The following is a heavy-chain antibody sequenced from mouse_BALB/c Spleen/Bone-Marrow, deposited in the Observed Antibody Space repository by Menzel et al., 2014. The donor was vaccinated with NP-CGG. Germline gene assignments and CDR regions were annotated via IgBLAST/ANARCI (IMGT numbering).Heavy chain of an antibody. D-gene: IGHD1-3*01. Sequence: VQLQQSGAELVKPGASVKLSCKASGYNFISYWIHWVKQRPGQGLEWIGEINPGNGRTNYNEKLKNKATLTIDKSSSTAYMQLSRLTSEDSAVYYCARWGKGYFDVWGAGTTVTVSS. CDR2: INPGNGRT. CDR3: ARWGKGYFDV. V-gene: IGHV1S81*02. CDR1: GYNFISYW. J-gene: IGHJ1*01.